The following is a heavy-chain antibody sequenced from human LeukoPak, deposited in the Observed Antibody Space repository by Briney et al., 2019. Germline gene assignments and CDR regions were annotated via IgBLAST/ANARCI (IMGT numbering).Heavy chain of an antibody. J-gene: IGHJ4*02. Sequence: PSETLSLTCAVYGGSFSGYYWSWIRQPPGKGLEWIGEINHSGSTNYNPSLKSRVTILVDTSKNQFSLRLSSVTAADTAVYYCARDISFPPDDYGDYVVYYFDYWGQGTLVTVSS. CDR3: ARDISFPPDDYGDYVVYYFDY. CDR1: GGSFSGYY. V-gene: IGHV4-34*01. D-gene: IGHD4-17*01. CDR2: INHSGST.